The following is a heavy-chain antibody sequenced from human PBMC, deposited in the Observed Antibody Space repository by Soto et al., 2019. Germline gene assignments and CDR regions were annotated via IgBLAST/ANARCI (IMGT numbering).Heavy chain of an antibody. J-gene: IGHJ4*02. D-gene: IGHD2-15*01. Sequence: QVQLQESGPGLVKPSETLSLTCTVSGGSINSYSWTWIRQPPGKGLEWIGYSGNTNYNPSLKSRVTMSVDTSKNQFSLKLSSVTAADTAMYYCACSGGGSSDYWGKGTLVTVSS. V-gene: IGHV4-59*01. CDR2: SGNT. CDR3: ACSGGGSSDY. CDR1: GGSINSYS.